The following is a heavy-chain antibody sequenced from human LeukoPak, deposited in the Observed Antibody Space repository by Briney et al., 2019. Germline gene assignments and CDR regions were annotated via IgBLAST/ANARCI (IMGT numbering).Heavy chain of an antibody. CDR3: AKDGSAGTTPPFFDY. CDR1: GFTFDDYA. CDR2: ISWNSGSI. Sequence: GGTLRLSCAASGFTFDDYAMHWVRQAPGKGLEWVSGISWNSGSIGYADSVKGRFTISRDNAKNSLYLQMNSLRAEDTALYYCAKDGSAGTTPPFFDYWGQGTLVTVSS. V-gene: IGHV3-9*01. D-gene: IGHD1-7*01. J-gene: IGHJ4*02.